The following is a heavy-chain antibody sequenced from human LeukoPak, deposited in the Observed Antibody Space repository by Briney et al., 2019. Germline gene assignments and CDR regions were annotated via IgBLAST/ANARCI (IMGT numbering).Heavy chain of an antibody. Sequence: GGSLRLSCAVSGFTFSSYWMSWFRQAPGKGLEWVANINQDGSQKFSVDSVKGRFTISRDNAKNSLSLQMNSLRVEDTAVYYCARGWFDGDYDRFDYWGQGTLVTVSS. V-gene: IGHV3-7*03. CDR2: INQDGSQK. J-gene: IGHJ4*02. D-gene: IGHD4-17*01. CDR1: GFTFSSYW. CDR3: ARGWFDGDYDRFDY.